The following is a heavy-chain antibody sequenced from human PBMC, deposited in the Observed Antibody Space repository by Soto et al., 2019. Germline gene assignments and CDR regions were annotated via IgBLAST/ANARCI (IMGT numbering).Heavy chain of an antibody. CDR2: IYIGGSA. Sequence: SETLSLTCAVSGDSVNSGGDPWGWIRQPPGKGLEWIGYIYIGGSAYYNPSLRSRVPMSVDRARNQFSPNVTSVTGADTSVYYCVRVKGCYYTFDHWGQGTLVTVSS. CDR1: GDSVNSGGDP. J-gene: IGHJ4*02. CDR3: VRVKGCYYTFDH. D-gene: IGHD3-22*01. V-gene: IGHV4-30-2*01.